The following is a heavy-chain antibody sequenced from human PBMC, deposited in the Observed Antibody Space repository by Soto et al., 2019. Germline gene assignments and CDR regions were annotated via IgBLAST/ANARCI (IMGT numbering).Heavy chain of an antibody. V-gene: IGHV3-53*01. D-gene: IGHD4-4*01. CDR3: VRNGGGMATVGI. J-gene: IGHJ4*02. Sequence: EVQLVESGGGLVQPGGSLRLSCAASGFTVSNNYMIWFRLPPGKGLEWVSLIYSGGTTYYADSVKGRFTISRDISKNTIYLQVNRLGGADTAVYYCVRNGGGMATVGIWGPGTLVTVSS. CDR2: IYSGGTT. CDR1: GFTVSNNY.